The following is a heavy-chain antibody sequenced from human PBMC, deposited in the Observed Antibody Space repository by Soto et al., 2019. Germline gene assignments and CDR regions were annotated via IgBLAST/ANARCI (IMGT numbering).Heavy chain of an antibody. CDR3: ARLTTVTSSPLVDY. CDR1: GFTFITYN. J-gene: IGHJ4*02. Sequence: EVQLVESGGGLVKPGGSLRLSCAASGFTFITYNMNWVRQAPGKGLEWVSSISSSSSYIYYADSVKGRFTISGDNAKNSLYLQMNSLRAEDTAVYYCARLTTVTSSPLVDYWGQGTLVTVSS. CDR2: ISSSSSYI. V-gene: IGHV3-21*01. D-gene: IGHD4-17*01.